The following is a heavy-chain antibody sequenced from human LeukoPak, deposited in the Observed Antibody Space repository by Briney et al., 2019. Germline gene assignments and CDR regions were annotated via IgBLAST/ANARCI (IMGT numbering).Heavy chain of an antibody. CDR3: ARAPAEAYYYDSSGYYPDY. CDR1: GYTFTSYY. J-gene: IGHJ4*02. Sequence: ASVKVSCKASGYTFTSYYMHWVRQAPRQGLEWMGWINPNSGGTNYAQKFQGRVTMTRDTSISTAYMELSRLRSDDTAVYYCARAPAEAYYYDSSGYYPDYWGQGTLVTVSS. CDR2: INPNSGGT. V-gene: IGHV1-2*02. D-gene: IGHD3-22*01.